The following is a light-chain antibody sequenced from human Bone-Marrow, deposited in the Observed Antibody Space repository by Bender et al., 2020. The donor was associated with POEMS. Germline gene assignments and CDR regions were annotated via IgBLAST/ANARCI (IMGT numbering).Light chain of an antibody. V-gene: IGLV2-23*01. Sequence: QSALTQPASVSGSPGQSITISCTGSSSDIGSYDLVSWYQQHSGKAPKLMIYEANKRPSGVSGCFSGSRSGNTASLTISDLHTEDEADYYCCSYAGSQIYYVFGTGTRVTVL. J-gene: IGLJ1*01. CDR1: SSDIGSYDL. CDR3: CSYAGSQIYYV. CDR2: EAN.